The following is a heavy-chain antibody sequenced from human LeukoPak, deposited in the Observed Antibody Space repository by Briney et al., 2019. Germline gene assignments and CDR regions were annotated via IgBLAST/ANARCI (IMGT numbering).Heavy chain of an antibody. Sequence: GRSLRLSCAASGFTFSSYGMHWVRQAPGKGLEWVAVIWYDGSNKYYADSVKGRFTISRDNSKNTLYLQMNSLRAEDTAVYYCARDRVSYYDILTGYHDWVYYYYGMDVWGQGTTVTVSS. CDR1: GFTFSSYG. D-gene: IGHD3-9*01. J-gene: IGHJ6*02. CDR3: ARDRVSYYDILTGYHDWVYYYYGMDV. V-gene: IGHV3-33*01. CDR2: IWYDGSNK.